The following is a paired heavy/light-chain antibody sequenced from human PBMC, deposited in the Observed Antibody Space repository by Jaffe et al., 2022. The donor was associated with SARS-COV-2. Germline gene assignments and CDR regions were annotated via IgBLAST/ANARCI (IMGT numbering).Light chain of an antibody. CDR1: QSVLYSSNNKNY. J-gene: IGKJ3*01. CDR3: QQYYSTPPV. CDR2: WAS. V-gene: IGKV4-1*01. Sequence: DIVMTQSPDSLAVSLGERATINCKSSQSVLYSSNNKNYLAWYQQKPGQPPKLLIYWASTRESGVPDRFSGSGSGTDFTLTISSLQAEDVAVYYCQQYYSTPPVFGPGTKVDIK.
Heavy chain of an antibody. J-gene: IGHJ4*02. CDR3: ARGLFWYDFWSGYYNWGTKYYFDY. CDR2: INHSGST. V-gene: IGHV4-34*01. D-gene: IGHD3-3*01. Sequence: QVQLQQWGAGLLKPSETLSLTCAVYGGSFSGYYWSWIRQPPGKGLEWIGEINHSGSTNYNPSLKSRVTISVDTSKNQFSLKLSSVTAADTAVYYCARGLFWYDFWSGYYNWGTKYYFDYWGQGTLVTVSS. CDR1: GGSFSGYY.